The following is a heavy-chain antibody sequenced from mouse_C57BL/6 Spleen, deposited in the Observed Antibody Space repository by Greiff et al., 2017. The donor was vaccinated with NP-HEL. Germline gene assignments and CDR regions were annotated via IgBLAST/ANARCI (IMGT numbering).Heavy chain of an antibody. CDR1: GFNIKDDY. CDR2: IDPENGDT. D-gene: IGHD1-1*01. CDR3: TTDYYGSSPHYCDY. J-gene: IGHJ2*01. V-gene: IGHV14-4*01. Sequence: VQLKESGAELVRPGASVKLSCTASGFNIKDDYMHWVKQRPEQGLEWIGWIDPENGDTEYASKFQGKATITADTSSNTAYLQLSSLTSEDTAVYYCTTDYYGSSPHYCDYGGKGTTLTVSS.